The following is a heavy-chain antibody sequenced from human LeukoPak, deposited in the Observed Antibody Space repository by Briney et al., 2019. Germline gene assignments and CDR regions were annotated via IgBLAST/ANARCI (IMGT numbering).Heavy chain of an antibody. J-gene: IGHJ4*02. CDR2: ITSTSSTV. D-gene: IGHD5-24*01. V-gene: IGHV3-48*02. CDR1: GFTFSSYA. CDR3: ARVGDGYSVNYFDF. Sequence: GGSLRLSCAASGFTFSSYAMSWVRQAPGKGLEWVSYITSTSSTVYYADSVKGRFTVSRDNAKNSLYLQMNSLRDEDTAMFYCARVGDGYSVNYFDFWGQGTLVTVSS.